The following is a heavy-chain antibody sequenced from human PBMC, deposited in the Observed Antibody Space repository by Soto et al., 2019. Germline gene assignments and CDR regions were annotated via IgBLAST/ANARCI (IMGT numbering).Heavy chain of an antibody. CDR1: RDTFSSFA. CDR3: ARTRVSGYSSAWYELDY. D-gene: IGHD6-19*01. J-gene: IGHJ4*02. V-gene: IGHV1-69*13. CDR2: IIPIFGTA. Sequence: VKVSCKASRDTFSSFAVSWVRQAPGQGLEWMGGIIPIFGTANFAQKFQDRVSITADDSTSTAYMELTSLRSEDTAVYYCARTRVSGYSSAWYELDYWGQGTLVTVSS.